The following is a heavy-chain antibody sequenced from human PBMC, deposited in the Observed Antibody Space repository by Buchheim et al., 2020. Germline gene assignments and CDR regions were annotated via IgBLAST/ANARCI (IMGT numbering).Heavy chain of an antibody. Sequence: QVQLQQWGAGLLKPSETLSLTCAVYGGSFSGYYWSWIRQPPGKGLEWIGEINHSGSTNYNPSLKSRVTISVDTSKNQFSLKLSAVTAADTAVYYCASIHKRGYSYGYWGQGTL. J-gene: IGHJ4*02. D-gene: IGHD5-18*01. CDR3: ASIHKRGYSYGY. CDR2: INHSGST. CDR1: GGSFSGYY. V-gene: IGHV4-34*01.